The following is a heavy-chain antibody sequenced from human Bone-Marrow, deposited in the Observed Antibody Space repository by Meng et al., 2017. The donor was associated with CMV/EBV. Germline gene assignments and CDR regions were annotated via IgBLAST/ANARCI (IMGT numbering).Heavy chain of an antibody. CDR2: INPSGGST. V-gene: IGHV1-46*01. Sequence: ASVKVSCKASGYTFTSYYMHWVRQAPGQGLEWMGIINPSGGSTSYAQKFQGRVTMTRDTSTSTVYMELSSLRSEDTAVYYCARGPRWYCSSASCYSVRGGMDVWGQGTTVTV. D-gene: IGHD2-2*02. CDR1: GYTFTSYY. CDR3: ARGPRWYCSSASCYSVRGGMDV. J-gene: IGHJ6*02.